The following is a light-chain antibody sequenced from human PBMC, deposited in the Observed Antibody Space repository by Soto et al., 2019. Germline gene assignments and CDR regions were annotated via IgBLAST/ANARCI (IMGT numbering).Light chain of an antibody. CDR3: QQYRSATSLP. V-gene: IGKV3-20*01. Sequence: ELTPSPCTLSLCQGERAPLSCRASRSVSSSYLAWYQQKPGQAPRLLIYGASSRATGIPDRVSGSGSGTDFTLTISILEPEDFDVQVYQQYRSATSLPFGGGTKVDIK. CDR1: RSVSSSY. CDR2: GAS. J-gene: IGKJ4*01.